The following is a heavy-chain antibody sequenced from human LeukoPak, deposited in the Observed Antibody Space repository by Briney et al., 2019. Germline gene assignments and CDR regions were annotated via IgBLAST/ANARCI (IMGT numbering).Heavy chain of an antibody. CDR1: GYIFTSYW. V-gene: IGHV5-51*01. J-gene: IGHJ4*02. Sequence: GDSLKISCRGSGYIFTSYWIGWVRQMSGKGLEWMGIINPGDSDTRYSPSFQGQVTISADRSIRTAYLQWGNLKASDTAMYYCATRHGYCSGGSCPFDYWGQGTLVTVSS. CDR3: ATRHGYCSGGSCPFDY. D-gene: IGHD2-15*01. CDR2: INPGDSDT.